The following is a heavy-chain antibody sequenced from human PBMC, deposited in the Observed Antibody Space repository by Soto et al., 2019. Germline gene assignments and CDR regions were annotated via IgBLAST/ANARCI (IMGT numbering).Heavy chain of an antibody. Sequence: QVQLVESGGGVVQPGRSLRLSCAASGFIFSNYVMHWVRQAPGKGLEWVALISYDGSKKYYADSVKGRFTISRDNSKNTLYLQMNSLRAENTAVYYCARAPTDSFGGFDPWGKGTLVTVSS. J-gene: IGHJ5*02. CDR1: GFIFSNYV. CDR2: ISYDGSKK. D-gene: IGHD3-22*01. CDR3: ARAPTDSFGGFDP. V-gene: IGHV3-30-3*01.